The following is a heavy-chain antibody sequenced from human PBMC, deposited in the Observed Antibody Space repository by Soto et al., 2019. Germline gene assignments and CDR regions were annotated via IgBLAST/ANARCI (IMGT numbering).Heavy chain of an antibody. CDR2: IYYSGST. J-gene: IGHJ5*02. D-gene: IGHD3-22*01. CDR1: GGSISSYY. CDR3: ASSPHYYDSSGYYPNWFDP. Sequence: SETLSLTCTVSGGSISSYYWSWIRQPPGKGLEWIGYIYYSGSTNYNPSLKSRVTISVDTSKNQFSLKLSSVTAADTAVYYCASSPHYYDSSGYYPNWFDPWGQGTLVTVSS. V-gene: IGHV4-59*01.